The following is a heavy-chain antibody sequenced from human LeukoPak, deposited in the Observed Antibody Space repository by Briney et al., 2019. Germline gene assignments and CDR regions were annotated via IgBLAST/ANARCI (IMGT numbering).Heavy chain of an antibody. CDR3: ARGLRVRTFGELSWYIDV. V-gene: IGHV4-59*01. CDR1: GGSIGSNY. D-gene: IGHD3-3*01. Sequence: SETLSLTCTISGGSIGSNYWGWVRQPPGKGLEYIGYIYQSGNNNYNPSPKSRVTFSEETSKNQFSLKLNSVTAADTAVYYCARGLRVRTFGELSWYIDVWGKGTTVIVSS. J-gene: IGHJ6*03. CDR2: IYQSGNN.